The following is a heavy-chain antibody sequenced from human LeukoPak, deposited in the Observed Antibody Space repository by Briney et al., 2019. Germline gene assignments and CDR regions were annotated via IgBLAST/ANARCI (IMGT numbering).Heavy chain of an antibody. J-gene: IGHJ3*01. D-gene: IGHD5-24*01. Sequence: GGSPRLSCAPSGFTFSDYYMTWVRQAPGKGLDWVSLISFSGANTYYADSVKGRFTISRDNSKDTLFLQMNSLRAEDTAIYYCARDIQLSTWGLGTMVTVSS. V-gene: IGHV3-23*01. CDR3: ARDIQLST. CDR1: GFTFSDYY. CDR2: ISFSGANT.